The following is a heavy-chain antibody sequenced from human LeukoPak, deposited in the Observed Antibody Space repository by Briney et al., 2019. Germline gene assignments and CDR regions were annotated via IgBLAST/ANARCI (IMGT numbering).Heavy chain of an antibody. CDR3: AREDSSSWYHTLFDY. Sequence: SETLSLTCTVSGGSISSYYWSWIRQPAGKGLEWIGRIYTSGSTNYNPSLKSRVTMSVDTSKNQFPLKLSSVTAADTAVYYCAREDSSSWYHTLFDYWGQGTLVTVSS. J-gene: IGHJ4*02. CDR2: IYTSGST. CDR1: GGSISSYY. V-gene: IGHV4-4*07. D-gene: IGHD6-13*01.